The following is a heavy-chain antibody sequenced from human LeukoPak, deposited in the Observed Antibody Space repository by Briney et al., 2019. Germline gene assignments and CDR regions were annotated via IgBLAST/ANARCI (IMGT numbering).Heavy chain of an antibody. V-gene: IGHV5-51*01. CDR2: IYPGDSDT. D-gene: IGHD6-13*01. CDR3: ARAQTAAAPTDY. CDR1: GYTFSNYW. J-gene: IGHJ4*02. Sequence: GESLKISCKGSGYTFSNYWIAWVRQMPGKGLEWMGVIYPGDSDTRYNPAFQGLVTISADKSITTAYLHLSSLKASDTAMFYCARAQTAAAPTDYWGQGTLVTVSS.